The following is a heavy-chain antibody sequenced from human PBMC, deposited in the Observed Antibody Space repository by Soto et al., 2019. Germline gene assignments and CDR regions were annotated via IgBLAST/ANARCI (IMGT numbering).Heavy chain of an antibody. CDR2: IYYSGST. CDR1: GGSISSYY. J-gene: IGHJ5*02. Sequence: PSETLSLTCTVSGGSISSYYWSWIRQPPGKGLEWIGYIYYSGSTNYNPSLKSRVTISVDTSKNQFSLKLSSVTAADTAVYYCAREGFLEWYNCFDPWGQGTLVTVSS. V-gene: IGHV4-59*01. D-gene: IGHD3-3*01. CDR3: AREGFLEWYNCFDP.